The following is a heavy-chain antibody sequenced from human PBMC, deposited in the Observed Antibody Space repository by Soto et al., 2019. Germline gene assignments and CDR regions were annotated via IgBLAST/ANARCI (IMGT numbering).Heavy chain of an antibody. V-gene: IGHV4-4*07. CDR2: VYSSGTT. Sequence: KPSETLSLTCSVSGGSINSYWWSWIRQPAGKGLEWIGRVYSSGTTDYNPSLNSRATMSVETSKNQFPLKLSSVTAADTAVYYCARDIGSYAYGEGYWGQGIQVTVSS. J-gene: IGHJ4*02. D-gene: IGHD3-10*01. CDR1: GGSINSYW. CDR3: ARDIGSYAYGEGY.